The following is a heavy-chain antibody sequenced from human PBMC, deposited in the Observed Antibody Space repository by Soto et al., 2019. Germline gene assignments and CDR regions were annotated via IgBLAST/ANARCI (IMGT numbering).Heavy chain of an antibody. V-gene: IGHV4-30-4*01. J-gene: IGHJ6*02. CDR1: GGSISSGDYY. CDR3: ARDGIAVANERGMDV. D-gene: IGHD6-19*01. CDR2: IYYSGST. Sequence: QVQLQESGPGLVQPSQTLSLTCTVSGGSISSGDYYWSWIRQPPGKGLEWIGYIYYSGSTYYNPSLKSRVTRSVDTSKNQFSLKLSSVTAADTAVYYCARDGIAVANERGMDVWGQGTTVTVSS.